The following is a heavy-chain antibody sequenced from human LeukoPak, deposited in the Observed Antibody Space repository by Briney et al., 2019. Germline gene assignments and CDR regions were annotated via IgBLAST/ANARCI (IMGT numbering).Heavy chain of an antibody. CDR1: GFTFNSYW. J-gene: IGHJ5*02. CDR2: INSDGSYI. Sequence: GGSLRLSCAASGFTFNSYWMHWVRQAPGKGLVWVSRINSDGSYITYADSVKGRFTISRDNAKNAVYLQMNSLRAEDTAVYYCTRQMYNWFDPWGQGTLVTVSS. CDR3: TRQMYNWFDP. V-gene: IGHV3-74*01.